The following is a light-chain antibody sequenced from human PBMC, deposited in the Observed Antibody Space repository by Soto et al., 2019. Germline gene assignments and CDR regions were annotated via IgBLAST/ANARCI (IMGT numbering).Light chain of an antibody. CDR3: QQLYSYPLT. CDR1: QGITSY. CDR2: AAS. J-gene: IGKJ4*01. V-gene: IGKV1-9*01. Sequence: IQVTQSPSSLSASVGDRVTITCRASQGITSYLAWYQQKPGKAPKLLIYAASALQTGVSSRFIGSGYGTDFALTISNLQPEDFATYFCQQLYSYPLTFGGGTKVDI.